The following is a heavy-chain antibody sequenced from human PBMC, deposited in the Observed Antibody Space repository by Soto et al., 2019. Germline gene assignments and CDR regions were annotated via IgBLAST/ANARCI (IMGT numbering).Heavy chain of an antibody. J-gene: IGHJ4*02. CDR3: ASHPPGLWFGDGPDY. V-gene: IGHV4-39*01. D-gene: IGHD3-10*01. Sequence: QPQLQESGPGLVKPSETLSLTCTVSNGSISSSISYWGWIRQPPGGGLAWIGSIYYNGNTYYNPPLKSRVTISVATSKNQFSLKLSAVTAADTAVYSCASHPPGLWFGDGPDYWGQGTLVTVSS. CDR2: IYYNGNT. CDR1: NGSISSSISY.